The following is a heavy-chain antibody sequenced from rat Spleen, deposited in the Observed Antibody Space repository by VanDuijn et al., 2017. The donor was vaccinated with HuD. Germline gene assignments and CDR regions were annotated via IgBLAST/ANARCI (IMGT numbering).Heavy chain of an antibody. V-gene: IGHV5-29*01. Sequence: EVQLVESDGGLVQPGGSLKLSCAASVFPFSDYYMAWVRQAPAKGLEWVATVSYDGFSTYYRDSVKGRFTISRDNAKNTLYLQMDSLRSEDTATYYCTRGGYYRYWGQGVMVTVSS. D-gene: IGHD1-1*01. J-gene: IGHJ2*01. CDR1: VFPFSDYY. CDR2: VSYDGFST. CDR3: TRGGYYRY.